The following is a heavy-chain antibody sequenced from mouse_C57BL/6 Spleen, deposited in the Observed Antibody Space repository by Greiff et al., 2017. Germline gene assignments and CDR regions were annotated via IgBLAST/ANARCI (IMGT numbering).Heavy chain of an antibody. V-gene: IGHV1-9*01. D-gene: IGHD1-1*01. CDR1: GYTFTGYW. J-gene: IGHJ4*01. CDR3: ARGKFITTVVAPHYAMDY. CDR2: ILPGSGST. Sequence: QVQLKQSGAELMKPGASVKLSCKATGYTFTGYWIEWVKQRPGHGLEWIGEILPGSGSTNYNEKFKGKATFTADTSSNTAYMQLSILTTEDSAIYYCARGKFITTVVAPHYAMDYWGQGTSVTVSS.